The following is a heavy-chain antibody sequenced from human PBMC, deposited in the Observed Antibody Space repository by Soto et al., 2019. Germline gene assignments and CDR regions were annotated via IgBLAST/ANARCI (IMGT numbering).Heavy chain of an antibody. J-gene: IGHJ3*02. D-gene: IGHD3-3*01. Sequence: TSETLSLTCAVYGGSFSGYYWSWIRQPPGKGLEWIGEINHSGSTNYNPSLKSRVTISVDTSKNQFSLKLSSVTAADTAVYYCARGLVLRFWEWFSDAFDIWGQGTMVTVSS. V-gene: IGHV4-34*01. CDR1: GGSFSGYY. CDR3: ARGLVLRFWEWFSDAFDI. CDR2: INHSGST.